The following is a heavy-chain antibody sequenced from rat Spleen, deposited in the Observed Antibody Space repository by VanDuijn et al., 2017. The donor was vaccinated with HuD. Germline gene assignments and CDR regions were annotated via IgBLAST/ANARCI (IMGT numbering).Heavy chain of an antibody. CDR1: GFTFSNCD. CDR2: ISYDGSNI. J-gene: IGHJ2*01. Sequence: EVQLVESDGGLVQPGRSLKLSCAASGFTFSNCDMAWVRQAPTKGLEWVASISYDGSNIHYRDSVKGRFTLSRDNAKSTLYLQVDSLRSEDTATYYCARSVFDYWGQGVMVTVSS. CDR3: ARSVFDY. V-gene: IGHV5-29*01.